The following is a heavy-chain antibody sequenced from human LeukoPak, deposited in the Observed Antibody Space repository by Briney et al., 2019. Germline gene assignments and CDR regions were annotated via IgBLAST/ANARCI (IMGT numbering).Heavy chain of an antibody. Sequence: PGGSLRLSCAASGFTFSSYGMHWVRQAPGKGLEWVAVIWYDGSNKYYADSVKGRFNISRDNSENTLYLKMNSLRAEDTAVYYCARDRDYYGSNPYFDYWGQGTLVTVSS. CDR2: IWYDGSNK. V-gene: IGHV3-33*01. CDR3: ARDRDYYGSNPYFDY. CDR1: GFTFSSYG. J-gene: IGHJ4*02. D-gene: IGHD3-10*01.